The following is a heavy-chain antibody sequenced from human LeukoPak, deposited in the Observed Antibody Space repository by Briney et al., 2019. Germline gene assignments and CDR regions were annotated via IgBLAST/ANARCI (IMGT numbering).Heavy chain of an antibody. CDR1: GFTFSSYA. V-gene: IGHV3-23*01. J-gene: IGHJ4*02. D-gene: IGHD3-10*01. CDR2: ISNSGGST. Sequence: GGSLRLSCAASGFTFSSYAMSWVRQAPGKGLEWVSVISNSGGSTFYADSVKGRFTISRDNSKNTLFLQMNSLRAEDTAVYYCAKRASGSGTSLYYFDYWGQGTLVTVSS. CDR3: AKRASGSGTSLYYFDY.